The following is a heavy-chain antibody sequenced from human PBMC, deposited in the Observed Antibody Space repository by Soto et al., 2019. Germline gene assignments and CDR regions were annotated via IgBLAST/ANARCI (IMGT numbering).Heavy chain of an antibody. CDR2: IYWDDDN. CDR3: ARYVATSPAGWFEP. D-gene: IGHD3-10*02. J-gene: IGHJ5*02. Sequence: KESGPTLVEPTQTLTLTCTFSGFSLTNNGEAVGWFRQSPGKALEWLVLIYWDDDNRYNPTLRTRLSTTKDTSKNQVVLTLTNMDPVDTATYYCARYVATSPAGWFEPWGQGIPVTVSS. CDR1: GFSLTNNGEA. V-gene: IGHV2-5*02.